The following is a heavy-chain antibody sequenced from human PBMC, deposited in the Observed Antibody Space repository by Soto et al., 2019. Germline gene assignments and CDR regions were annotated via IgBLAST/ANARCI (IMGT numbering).Heavy chain of an antibody. CDR3: VRVGYAYGNDP. J-gene: IGHJ5*02. CDR1: GFTFSDYY. V-gene: IGHV3-11*01. Sequence: QVQLVESGGGLVKPGGSLRLSCAASGFTFSDYYMSWIRQAPGQGLEWVSYISPSGGTIYYADSVKGRFTLSRDNAKNSLYLQMTSLRAEDTAVYHCVRVGYAYGNDPWGQGTLVAVSS. CDR2: ISPSGGTI. D-gene: IGHD3-10*01.